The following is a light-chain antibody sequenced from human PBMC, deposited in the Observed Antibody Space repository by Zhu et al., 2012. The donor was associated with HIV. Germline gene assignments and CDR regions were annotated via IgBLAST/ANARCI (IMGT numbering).Light chain of an antibody. Sequence: IVLTQSPATLSLSPGERATVSCRASRSVRSFLAWYQQKPGQAPRLLIYDTSKRAAGIPARFSGSGSETDFTLTISSLEPEDFAIYYCQQRSNWPRTFGQGTRLEIK. CDR1: RSVRSF. CDR2: DTS. CDR3: QQRSNWPRT. J-gene: IGKJ2*01. V-gene: IGKV3-11*01.